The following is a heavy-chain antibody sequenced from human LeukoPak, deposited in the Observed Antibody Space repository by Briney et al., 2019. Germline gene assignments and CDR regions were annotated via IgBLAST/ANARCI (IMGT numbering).Heavy chain of an antibody. CDR1: GLTFRSYG. D-gene: IGHD3-3*01. CDR3: ARESGWGLPHAFEF. CDR2: ISTDGSYT. J-gene: IGHJ3*01. V-gene: IGHV3-30*03. Sequence: GRSLRLSCAASGLTFRSYGMHWIRQAPGKGLEWVAVISTDGSYTHYADSVKGRFTVSRDNSNNVLHLQMNSLRSEDTAVYYCARESGWGLPHAFEFWGQGTMVTVSS.